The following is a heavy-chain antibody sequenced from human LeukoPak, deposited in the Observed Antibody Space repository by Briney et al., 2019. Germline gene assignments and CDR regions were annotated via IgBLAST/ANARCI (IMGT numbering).Heavy chain of an antibody. CDR1: GFIFNKYG. D-gene: IGHD6-13*01. Sequence: GGSLRLSCAASGFIFNKYGMHWVRQAPGEGLEWVSVIYSGGSTYYADSVKGRFTISRDNSKNTLYLQMNSLRAEDTAVYYCARARYSSYYFDYWGQGTLVTVSS. J-gene: IGHJ4*02. CDR3: ARARYSSYYFDY. CDR2: IYSGGST. V-gene: IGHV3-53*01.